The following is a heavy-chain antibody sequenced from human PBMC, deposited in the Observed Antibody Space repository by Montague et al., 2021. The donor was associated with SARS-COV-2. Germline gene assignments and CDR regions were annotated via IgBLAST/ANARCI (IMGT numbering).Heavy chain of an antibody. CDR3: AGKVLTVPADY. D-gene: IGHD1-14*01. Sequence: SETLSLTCAVSGVSITSTNWWCLLRQPPGKGLEWIGEISYGAIATYHPPRKSRATISMDGSRHLFSLKLSFVTAADTAIYYCAGKVLTVPADYWGQGTLVTVS. CDR1: GVSITSTNW. V-gene: IGHV4-4*02. J-gene: IGHJ4*02. CDR2: ISYGAIA.